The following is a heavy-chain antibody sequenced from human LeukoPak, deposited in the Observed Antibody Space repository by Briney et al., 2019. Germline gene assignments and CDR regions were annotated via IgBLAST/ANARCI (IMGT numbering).Heavy chain of an antibody. V-gene: IGHV4-59*11. CDR2: IYYSGST. J-gene: IGHJ5*02. D-gene: IGHD1-20*01. Sequence: SGTLSLTCAVSDGSISSHYWSWIRQPPGKGLEWIGYIYYSGSTNYNPSLKSRVTISVDTSKNQFSLKLSSVTAADTAVYYCARDFNWNPGWFDPWGQGTLVTVSS. CDR1: DGSISSHY. CDR3: ARDFNWNPGWFDP.